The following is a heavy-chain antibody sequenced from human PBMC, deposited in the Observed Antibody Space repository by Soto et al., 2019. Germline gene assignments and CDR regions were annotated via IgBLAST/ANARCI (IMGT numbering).Heavy chain of an antibody. D-gene: IGHD6-13*01. V-gene: IGHV3-30*18. Sequence: QVQLVEFGGGVVQPGGSLRLSCAASGFSFSAYGMHWVRQSPGKGLEWVAVMSYDGSKKYYLDSVKGRFTISRDNSQNTLFLQMNPLRPEDSALYYCAKLDTSGDMPTMAAAETHWGQGTLVTVSS. CDR1: GFSFSAYG. J-gene: IGHJ1*01. CDR3: AKLDTSGDMPTMAAAETH. CDR2: MSYDGSKK.